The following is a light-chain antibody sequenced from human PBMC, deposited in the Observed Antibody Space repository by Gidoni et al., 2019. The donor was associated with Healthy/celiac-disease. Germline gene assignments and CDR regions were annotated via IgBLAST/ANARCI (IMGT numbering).Light chain of an antibody. V-gene: IGLV2-14*03. CDR1: SSDVGGYYY. Sequence: QSALTQPASVSGSTGQSLPISCTGNSSDVGGYYYVSWYQPHPAKAPKLMLYDVSNRPSGVSNRFSGSKSGNTASLTISGLQAEDEADYYCSSYTSSSAWVFGGGTKLTVL. CDR2: DVS. J-gene: IGLJ3*02. CDR3: SSYTSSSAWV.